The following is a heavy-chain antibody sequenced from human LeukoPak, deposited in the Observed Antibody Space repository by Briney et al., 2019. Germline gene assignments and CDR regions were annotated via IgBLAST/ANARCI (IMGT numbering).Heavy chain of an antibody. CDR1: GFTFSSYA. D-gene: IGHD2-2*01. J-gene: IGHJ5*02. CDR3: ARASRYCSSTSCWYWFDP. CDR2: ISYDGSNK. V-gene: IGHV3-30*04. Sequence: GGSLRLSCAASGFTFSSYAMHWVRQAPGKGLEWVAVISYDGSNKYYADSVKGRFTISRDNSKNTLHLQMNSLSAEDTAVYYCARASRYCSSTSCWYWFDPWGQGTLVTVSS.